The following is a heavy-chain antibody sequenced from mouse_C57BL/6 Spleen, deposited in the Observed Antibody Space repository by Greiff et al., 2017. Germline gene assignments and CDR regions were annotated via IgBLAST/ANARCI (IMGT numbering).Heavy chain of an antibody. CDR2: IYPGDGDT. D-gene: IGHD2-4*01. Sequence: VQLQQSGPELVKPGASVKISCKASGYAFSSSWMNWVKQRPGKGLEWIGRIYPGDGDTNNNGKFKGKATLTADKSSSTAYMQLSSLTSEDSAVYFCAQIYYDYDGFAYWGQGTLVTVSA. V-gene: IGHV1-82*01. CDR3: AQIYYDYDGFAY. CDR1: GYAFSSSW. J-gene: IGHJ3*01.